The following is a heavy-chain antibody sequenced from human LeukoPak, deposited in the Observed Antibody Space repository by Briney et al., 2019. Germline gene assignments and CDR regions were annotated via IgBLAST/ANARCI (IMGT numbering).Heavy chain of an antibody. CDR3: ARDRGGSYPGHDAFDI. V-gene: IGHV3-30*04. J-gene: IGHJ3*02. Sequence: GSLRLSCAASGFTFSNYAIHWVRQAPGQGLEWVAVISYDGSNRYYADSVKGRFTISRDNSKNTLYLQMNSLRAEDTALYYCARDRGGSYPGHDAFDIWGQGSMVTVSS. D-gene: IGHD1-26*01. CDR2: ISYDGSNR. CDR1: GFTFSNYA.